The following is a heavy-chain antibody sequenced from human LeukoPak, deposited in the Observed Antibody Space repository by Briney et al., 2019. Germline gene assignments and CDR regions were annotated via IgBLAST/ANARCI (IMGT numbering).Heavy chain of an antibody. J-gene: IGHJ6*03. CDR1: GFTFSSYA. Sequence: GGSLRLSCVASGFTFSSYAMSWVRQAPGKGLEWVSGIIDSGDITYYANSVKGRFTISRDNSKNTLYLQMNSLRAEDTAVYYCARLGGQEVYNYYVGVWGKGTTVAVSS. CDR3: ARLGGQEVYNYYVGV. V-gene: IGHV3-23*01. D-gene: IGHD3-16*01. CDR2: IIDSGDIT.